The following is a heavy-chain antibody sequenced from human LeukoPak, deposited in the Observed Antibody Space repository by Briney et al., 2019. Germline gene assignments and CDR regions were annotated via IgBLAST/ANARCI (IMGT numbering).Heavy chain of an antibody. J-gene: IGHJ4*02. D-gene: IGHD2-15*01. CDR3: ARVSGRVAATDY. Sequence: PGGSLRLSCAASGFTFSSYSMNWVRRAPGKGLEWVSSISSSSSYIYYADSAKGRFTISRDNAKNSLYLQMNSLRAEDTAVYYCARVSGRVAATDYWGQGTLVTVSS. CDR1: GFTFSSYS. CDR2: ISSSSSYI. V-gene: IGHV3-21*01.